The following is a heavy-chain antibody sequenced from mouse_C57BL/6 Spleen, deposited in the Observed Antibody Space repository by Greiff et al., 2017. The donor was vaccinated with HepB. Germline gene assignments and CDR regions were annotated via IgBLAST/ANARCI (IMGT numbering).Heavy chain of an antibody. CDR3: ISGGFLYAMDY. CDR1: GYTFTDYE. J-gene: IGHJ4*01. CDR2: IDPETGGT. Sequence: QVQLQQSGAELVRPGASVTLSCKASGYTFTDYEMHWVKQTPVHGLEWIGAIDPETGGTAYNQKFKGKAILTADKSSSTAYMELRSLTSEDSAVYYCISGGFLYAMDYWGQGTSVTVSS. V-gene: IGHV1-15*01.